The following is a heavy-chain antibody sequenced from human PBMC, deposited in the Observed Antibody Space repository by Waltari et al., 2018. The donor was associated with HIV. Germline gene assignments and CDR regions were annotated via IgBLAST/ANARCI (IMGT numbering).Heavy chain of an antibody. D-gene: IGHD2-8*01. V-gene: IGHV1-18*01. CDR2: ISATDVNK. CDR3: VRGGGSWLYDMYYYQGLDV. J-gene: IGHJ6*02. Sequence: VQLVQSGPEMRKPGASVKISCRASGFTFTNYVFSWVRQAPGQGLEWLGWISATDVNKDSAQKFKGIIILTTDTSTTTAQLEVRNLRSDDTAIYHCVRGGGSWLYDMYYYQGLDVWGQGTTVIVSS. CDR1: GFTFTNYV.